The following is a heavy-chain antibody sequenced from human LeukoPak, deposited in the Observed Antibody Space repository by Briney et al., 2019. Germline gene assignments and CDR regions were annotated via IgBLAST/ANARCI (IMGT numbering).Heavy chain of an antibody. CDR1: GGSISRSAYY. J-gene: IGHJ4*02. D-gene: IGHD5-12*01. CDR2: IHYSGSS. CDR3: ARGTDMTPISGYYSFVY. V-gene: IGHV4-39*07. Sequence: SETLSLTCTVSGGSISRSAYYWGWIRQPPGKGLEWIGSIHYSGSSYHNPALKSRVTISVDTSKNQFSLDLSSVTAADTAVYYCARGTDMTPISGYYSFVYWGQGALVSVSS.